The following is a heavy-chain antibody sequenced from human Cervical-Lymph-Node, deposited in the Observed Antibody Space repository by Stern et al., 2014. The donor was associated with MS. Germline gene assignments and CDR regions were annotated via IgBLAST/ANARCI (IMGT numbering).Heavy chain of an antibody. Sequence: VQLVQSGGGLVKPGGSLRLSCAASGFTFTNAWMSWVRQAPGKGLEWVCRIKSKTDGGATDYAAPVKGRFTISRDDSKKTLYLQMNSLKTEDTAVSYCTTGPGIALSWGQGTLVTTSS. V-gene: IGHV3-15*01. CDR2: IKSKTDGGAT. CDR1: GFTFTNAW. CDR3: TTGPGIALS. J-gene: IGHJ5*02. D-gene: IGHD6-13*01.